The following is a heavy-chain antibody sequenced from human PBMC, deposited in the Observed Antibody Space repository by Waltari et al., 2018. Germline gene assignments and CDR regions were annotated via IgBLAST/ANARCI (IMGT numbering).Heavy chain of an antibody. D-gene: IGHD2-2*01. CDR2: IYTSGST. Sequence: QVQLQESGPGLVKPSETLSLTCTVSGGPISSYYWGWIRQPAGKGREWIGRIYTSGSTNYNPSLKSRVTMSVDTSKNQFSLKLSSVTAADTAVYYCAREVVVVPAARRGYYYGMDVWGQGTTVTVSS. CDR1: GGPISSYY. CDR3: AREVVVVPAARRGYYYGMDV. J-gene: IGHJ6*02. V-gene: IGHV4-4*07.